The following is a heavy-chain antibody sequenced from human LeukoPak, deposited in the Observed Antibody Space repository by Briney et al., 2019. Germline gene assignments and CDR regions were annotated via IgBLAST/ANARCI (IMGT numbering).Heavy chain of an antibody. CDR1: GGSISSYY. J-gene: IGHJ3*02. Sequence: SETLSLTCTVSGGSISSYYWSRIRQPPGKGLEWIGYIYYSGSTNYNPSLKSRVTISVDTSKNQFSLKLSSVTAADTAVYYCARNYYEDAFDIWGQGTMVTVSS. D-gene: IGHD3-22*01. CDR2: IYYSGST. V-gene: IGHV4-59*08. CDR3: ARNYYEDAFDI.